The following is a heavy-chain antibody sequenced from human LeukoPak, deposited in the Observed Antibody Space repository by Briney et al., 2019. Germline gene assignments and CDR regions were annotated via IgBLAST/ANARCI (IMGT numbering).Heavy chain of an antibody. Sequence: SQTLSLTCAISGDSIFTNNVAWNWIRQSPSRGLEWLGRTYYRSKWSFDYAVSVKSRITINADTSKNQFSLQLSSVTPEDTAVYYCASGKYTSFDNWGQGTLVTVSS. J-gene: IGHJ4*02. CDR2: TYYRSKWSF. CDR3: ASGKYTSFDN. CDR1: GDSIFTNNVA. V-gene: IGHV6-1*01. D-gene: IGHD6-6*01.